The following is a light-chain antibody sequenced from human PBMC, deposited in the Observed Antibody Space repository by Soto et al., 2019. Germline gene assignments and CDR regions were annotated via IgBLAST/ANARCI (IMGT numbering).Light chain of an antibody. V-gene: IGKV4-1*01. CDR3: QQYYSFPLT. J-gene: IGKJ4*01. CDR1: QSVLYSSNNKNY. CDR2: WAS. Sequence: DIVMTQSPDSLAVSLGERATINCKSSQSVLYSSNNKNYLAWYQQKPGQPPNLLIYWASTRESGVPDRSSGSGSGTDFTLTISSLQAEDVAVYYCQQYYSFPLTFGGGTKVEIK.